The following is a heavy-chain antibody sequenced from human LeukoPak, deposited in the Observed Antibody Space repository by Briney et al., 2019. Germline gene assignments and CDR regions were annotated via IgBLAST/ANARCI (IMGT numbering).Heavy chain of an antibody. D-gene: IGHD3-10*01. Sequence: SETLSLTCTVSGGSITSYYWSWIRQPAGKGLEWIGRVYGSGNTRYNPSLKNRVTMSVDTSKKQFSLRLRSVTAADTAVYYCASESYGGPDYYYYTDVWGKGTTVTISS. CDR1: GGSITSYY. J-gene: IGHJ6*03. CDR3: ASESYGGPDYYYYTDV. CDR2: VYGSGNT. V-gene: IGHV4-4*07.